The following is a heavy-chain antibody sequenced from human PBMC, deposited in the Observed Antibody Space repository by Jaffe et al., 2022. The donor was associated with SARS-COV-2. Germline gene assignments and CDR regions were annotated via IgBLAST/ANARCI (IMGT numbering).Heavy chain of an antibody. D-gene: IGHD6-13*01. Sequence: QLQLQESGPGLVKPSETLSLTCTVSGGSISSSNYYWGWIRQPPGMGLEWIGNIYYTGSTYNNPSLKSRVTISADTAKNQFSLNLRSVTAADTAVYYCARQTREVVERKQLVRGAFDIWGQGTIVTVSS. J-gene: IGHJ3*02. V-gene: IGHV4-39*01. CDR1: GGSISSSNYY. CDR3: ARQTREVVERKQLVRGAFDI. CDR2: IYYTGST.